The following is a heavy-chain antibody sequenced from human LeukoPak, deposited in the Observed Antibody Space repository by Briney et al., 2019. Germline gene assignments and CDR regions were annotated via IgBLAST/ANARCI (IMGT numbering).Heavy chain of an antibody. V-gene: IGHV4-59*08. D-gene: IGHD6-13*01. Sequence: SETLSLTCTVSGGSISSYYWSWIRQPPGKGLEWIGYIYYSGSTIYNPSLESRVTISVDTSKNQFSLKLSSVTAADTAVYYCARQLYSSHYYYGMDVWGQGTTVTVS. J-gene: IGHJ6*01. CDR1: GGSISSYY. CDR3: ARQLYSSHYYYGMDV. CDR2: IYYSGST.